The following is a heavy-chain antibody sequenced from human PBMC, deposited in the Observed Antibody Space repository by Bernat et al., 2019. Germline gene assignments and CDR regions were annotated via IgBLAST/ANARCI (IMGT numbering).Heavy chain of an antibody. Sequence: VQLVESGGGLVQPGGSLRLSCAASGFTFSSYDMHWVRQATGKGLEWVSAIGTAGDPYYPGSVKGRFTISRENAKNSLYLQMNSLRAGDTAVYYCARSYSSSWPGRYWYFDLWGRGTLVTVSS. CDR2: IGTAGDP. CDR3: ARSYSSSWPGRYWYFDL. D-gene: IGHD6-13*01. J-gene: IGHJ2*01. V-gene: IGHV3-13*05. CDR1: GFTFSSYD.